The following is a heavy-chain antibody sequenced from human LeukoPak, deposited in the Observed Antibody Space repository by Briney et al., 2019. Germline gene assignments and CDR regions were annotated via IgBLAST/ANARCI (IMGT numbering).Heavy chain of an antibody. J-gene: IGHJ4*02. CDR2: ISYDGSNK. D-gene: IGHD3-22*01. CDR1: RFTFSSYG. CDR3: AKTGGPYYYDSSGYYVFDY. Sequence: HPGGSLRLSCAASRFTFSSYGMHWVRQAPGKGLEWVAVISYDGSNKYYADSVTGRFTISRDNSKNTLYLQMNSLRAEDTAVYYCAKTGGPYYYDSSGYYVFDYWGQGTLVTVSS. V-gene: IGHV3-30*18.